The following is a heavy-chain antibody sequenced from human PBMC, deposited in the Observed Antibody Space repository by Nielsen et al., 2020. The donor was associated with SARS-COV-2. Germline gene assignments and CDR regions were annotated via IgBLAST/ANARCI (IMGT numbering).Heavy chain of an antibody. J-gene: IGHJ6*02. CDR2: ISTHSGNT. V-gene: IGHV1-18*01. CDR3: ARARYSYGYWNYYYGMDV. D-gene: IGHD5-18*01. Sequence: ASVKVSCKASGYTFTSYGINWVRQAPGQGLEWMGWISTHSGNTNFAQKVQGRVTMTTGTSTNTAYMELSSLRSEDTAVYYCARARYSYGYWNYYYGMDVWGQGTTVTVSS. CDR1: GYTFTSYG.